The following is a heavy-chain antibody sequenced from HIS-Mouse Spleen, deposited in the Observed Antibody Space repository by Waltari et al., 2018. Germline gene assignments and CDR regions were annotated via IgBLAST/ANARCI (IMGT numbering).Heavy chain of an antibody. Sequence: QVQLQESGPGLVKPSQTLSLPCTFSGVSISSGGHSWSWIRQHPGKGLEWIWYIYYSGSTYYNPSLKSRVTISVDTSKNQFSLKLSSVTAADTAVYYCARDLTGEGAFDIWGQGTMVTVSS. CDR3: ARDLTGEGAFDI. D-gene: IGHD7-27*01. V-gene: IGHV4-31*03. CDR1: GVSISSGGHS. CDR2: IYYSGST. J-gene: IGHJ3*02.